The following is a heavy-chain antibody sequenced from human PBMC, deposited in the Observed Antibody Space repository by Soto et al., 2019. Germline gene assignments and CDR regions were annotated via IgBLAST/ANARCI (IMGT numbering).Heavy chain of an antibody. Sequence: PSETLSLTCAVYGGSFSGYYWSWIRQPPGKGLEWIGEINHSGSTNYNPSLKSRVTISVDTSKNQFSLKLSSVTAADTAVYYCARVRRTAMVLSYYYGMDVWGQGTTVTVSS. V-gene: IGHV4-34*01. CDR2: INHSGST. CDR1: GGSFSGYY. D-gene: IGHD5-18*01. J-gene: IGHJ6*02. CDR3: ARVRRTAMVLSYYYGMDV.